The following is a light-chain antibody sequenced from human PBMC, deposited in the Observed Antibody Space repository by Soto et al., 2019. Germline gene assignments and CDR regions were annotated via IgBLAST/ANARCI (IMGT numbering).Light chain of an antibody. J-gene: IGLJ1*01. CDR3: CSYAGSYTFV. CDR1: SSDVDNYNS. Sequence: QSALTQPRSVSGSPGQSVTISCTGTSSDVDNYNSVSWYQQHPGKAPKLMIYDVSKWPSGVPDRFSGSESGNTASLTISGLQAEDEADYYCCSYAGSYTFVFGTGTKVTVL. CDR2: DVS. V-gene: IGLV2-11*01.